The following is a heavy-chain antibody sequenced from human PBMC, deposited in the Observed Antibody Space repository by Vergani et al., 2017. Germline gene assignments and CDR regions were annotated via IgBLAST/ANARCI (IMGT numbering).Heavy chain of an antibody. D-gene: IGHD4-17*01. J-gene: IGHJ4*02. Sequence: EVQLVESGGGLVKPGGSLRLSCAASGFTFSSYSMNWVRQAPGKGLEWVSSISSSSSYIYYADSVKGRFTISRDNAKNSLYLQMNSLRAEDTAVYYCARVDYGDKSLDYWGQGILVTVAS. CDR3: ARVDYGDKSLDY. V-gene: IGHV3-21*01. CDR2: ISSSSSYI. CDR1: GFTFSSYS.